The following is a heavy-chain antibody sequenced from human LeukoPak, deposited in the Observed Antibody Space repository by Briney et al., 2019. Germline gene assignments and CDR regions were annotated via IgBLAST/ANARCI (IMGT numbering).Heavy chain of an antibody. CDR3: AKDIGYDSSGYYDY. D-gene: IGHD3-22*01. J-gene: IGHJ4*02. V-gene: IGHV3-9*01. Sequence: GGSLRLSCAASGFTFDDYAMHWVRQAPGRGLEWVSGISWNSGSIGYADSVKGRFTISRDNAKNSLYLQMNSLRAEDTALYYCAKDIGYDSSGYYDYWGQGTLVTVSS. CDR1: GFTFDDYA. CDR2: ISWNSGSI.